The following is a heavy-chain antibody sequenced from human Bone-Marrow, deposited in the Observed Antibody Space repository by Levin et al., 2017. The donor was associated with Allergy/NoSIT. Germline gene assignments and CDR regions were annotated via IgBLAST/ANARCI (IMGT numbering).Heavy chain of an antibody. CDR1: GDSIRSGAYS. Sequence: SDTLSLTCTVSGDSIRSGAYSWNWIRQPPGKGLEWIGYIFQSGSTYYNQSLKSRVTISIDRSKNQFSLKLNSVTAADTAVYYCARDRPGDYYGMDVWGQGTTVIVSS. CDR2: IFQSGST. CDR3: ARDRPGDYYGMDV. V-gene: IGHV4-30-2*01. J-gene: IGHJ6*02.